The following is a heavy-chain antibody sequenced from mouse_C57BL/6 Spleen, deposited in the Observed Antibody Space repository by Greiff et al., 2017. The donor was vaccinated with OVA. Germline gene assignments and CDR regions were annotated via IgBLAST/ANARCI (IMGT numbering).Heavy chain of an antibody. J-gene: IGHJ4*01. D-gene: IGHD1-1*01. CDR2: IYPGDGDT. CDR1: GYAFSSSW. Sequence: QVQLQQSGPELVKPGASVKISCKASGYAFSSSWMNWVKQRPGKGLEWIGRIYPGDGDTNYNGKFKGKATLTADKSSSTAYMQLSSLTSEDSAVYFYAKGTVVAPYYAMDYWGQGTSVTVSS. CDR3: AKGTVVAPYYAMDY. V-gene: IGHV1-82*01.